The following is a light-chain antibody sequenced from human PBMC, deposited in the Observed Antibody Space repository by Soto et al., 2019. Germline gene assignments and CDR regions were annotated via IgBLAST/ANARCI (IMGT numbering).Light chain of an antibody. CDR3: QQYYSTPRT. CDR2: WAS. Sequence: DIVMTQSPDSLAVSLGERATINCKSSQSVLYRSTNKNYLAWYQQKPGQPPKLLVYWASTRESGVPDRFSGSGSGTDFTLTISSLQAEDVALYYCQQYYSTPRTFGQGTKVEI. CDR1: QSVLYRSTNKNY. V-gene: IGKV4-1*01. J-gene: IGKJ1*01.